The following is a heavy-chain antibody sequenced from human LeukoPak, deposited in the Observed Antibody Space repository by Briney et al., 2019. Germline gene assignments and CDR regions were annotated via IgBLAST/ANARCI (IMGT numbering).Heavy chain of an antibody. D-gene: IGHD5-12*01. V-gene: IGHV3-21*01. CDR3: ARDRGSYETDYGMDV. CDR1: GFTFSSYA. CDR2: IRSRTSYI. Sequence: GGSLRLSCAASGFTFSSYAMSWVRQAPGKGLEWVSSIRSRTSYIYYADSVKGRFTIPRDIAKNSLYLQMNSLRAEDTAVYYCARDRGSYETDYGMDVWGQGTTVTVSS. J-gene: IGHJ6*02.